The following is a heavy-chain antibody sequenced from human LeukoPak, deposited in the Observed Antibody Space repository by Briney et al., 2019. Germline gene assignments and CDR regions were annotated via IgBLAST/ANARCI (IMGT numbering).Heavy chain of an antibody. CDR2: ISPIFGTA. CDR1: GGTFASYA. V-gene: IGHV1-69*13. Sequence: GASVKFCCKASGGTFASYAISCMRQAPGQWLELMGGISPIFGTANYAQKFQGRVTITADESTSTAYMELSSLRSEDTAVYYCARVTRTVTVYYYYGMDVWGQGTTVTVSS. CDR3: ARVTRTVTVYYYYGMDV. D-gene: IGHD4-17*01. J-gene: IGHJ6*02.